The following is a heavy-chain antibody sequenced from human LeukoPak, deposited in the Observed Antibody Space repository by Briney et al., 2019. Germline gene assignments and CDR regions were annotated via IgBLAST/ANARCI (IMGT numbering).Heavy chain of an antibody. Sequence: GGSLRLSCAASGFAIRTYWMHWVRHAPGKGLVWVSLINSDGTSTIYADSVKGRFTISRDTAKNTLYLEMNRLRADDTAVYYCTRAGSGSSYDSWGQGTLVTVSS. CDR3: TRAGSGSSYDS. J-gene: IGHJ4*02. CDR2: INSDGTST. V-gene: IGHV3-74*01. CDR1: GFAIRTYW. D-gene: IGHD3-10*01.